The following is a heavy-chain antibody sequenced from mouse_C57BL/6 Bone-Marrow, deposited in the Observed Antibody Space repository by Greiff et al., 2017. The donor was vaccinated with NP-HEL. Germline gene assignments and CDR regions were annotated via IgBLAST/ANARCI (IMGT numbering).Heavy chain of an antibody. Sequence: VQLQQPGAELVKPGASVKLSCKASGYTFTSYWMHWVKQRPGRGLEWIGRIDPNSGGTKYNEKFKSKATLTVDKPSSTAYMQLSSLTSEDSAVYYCARDYGSSFTFYWYFDVWGTGTTVTVSS. D-gene: IGHD1-1*01. CDR2: IDPNSGGT. V-gene: IGHV1-72*01. CDR1: GYTFTSYW. CDR3: ARDYGSSFTFYWYFDV. J-gene: IGHJ1*03.